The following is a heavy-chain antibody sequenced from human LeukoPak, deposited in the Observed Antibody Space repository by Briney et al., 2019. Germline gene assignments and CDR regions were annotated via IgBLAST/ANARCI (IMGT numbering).Heavy chain of an antibody. J-gene: IGHJ6*03. D-gene: IGHD3-16*02. Sequence: SETLSLTCAVYGGSFSGYYWSWIRQPPGKGLEWIGEINHSGSTNYNPSLKSRVTISVDTSKNQFSLKLSSVTAADTAMYYCARGVIAYYYYYYMDVWGKGTTVTISS. CDR1: GGSFSGYY. CDR2: INHSGST. CDR3: ARGVIAYYYYYYMDV. V-gene: IGHV4-34*01.